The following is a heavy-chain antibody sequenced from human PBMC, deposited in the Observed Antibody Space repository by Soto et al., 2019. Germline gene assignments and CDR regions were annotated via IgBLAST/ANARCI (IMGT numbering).Heavy chain of an antibody. CDR1: GYTFTSYG. Sequence: ASVKVSCKASGYTFTSYGISWVRQAPGQGLEWMGWISAYNGSTNYAQKLQGRVTMTTDTSTSTAYMELRSLRSDDTAVYYCARAYDSSGYYYRNWFDPWGQGPLVTVSS. V-gene: IGHV1-18*01. CDR2: ISAYNGST. D-gene: IGHD3-22*01. CDR3: ARAYDSSGYYYRNWFDP. J-gene: IGHJ5*02.